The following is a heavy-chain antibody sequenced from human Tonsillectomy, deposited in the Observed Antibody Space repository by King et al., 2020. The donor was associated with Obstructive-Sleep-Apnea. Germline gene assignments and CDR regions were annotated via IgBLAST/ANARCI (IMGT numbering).Heavy chain of an antibody. V-gene: IGHV3-48*04. CDR2: ISSSSRTI. Sequence: VQLVESGGGLVQPGGSLRLSCAASGFPFSAYDMNWVRQAPGKGLEWVSYISSSSRTIYYADSVKGRITISRDNARNSLFLQMNSLRVEDTAVYYCAREEGGGNSVDYWGQGTLVTVSS. J-gene: IGHJ4*02. CDR3: AREEGGGNSVDY. D-gene: IGHD4-23*01. CDR1: GFPFSAYD.